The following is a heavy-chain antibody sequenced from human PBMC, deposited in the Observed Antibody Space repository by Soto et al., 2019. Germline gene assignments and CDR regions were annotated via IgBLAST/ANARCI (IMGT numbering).Heavy chain of an antibody. CDR1: GFTFSSYG. CDR2: ISYDGSNK. D-gene: IGHD1-1*01. Sequence: QVQLVESGGGVVQPRRSLRLSCAASGFTFSSYGMHWVRQAPGKGLEWVAVISYDGSNKYYADSVKGRFTISRDNSKNTLYLQMNSLRAEDTAVYYCAKLGPERLAAVYWGQGTLVTVSS. CDR3: AKLGPERLAAVY. J-gene: IGHJ4*02. V-gene: IGHV3-30*18.